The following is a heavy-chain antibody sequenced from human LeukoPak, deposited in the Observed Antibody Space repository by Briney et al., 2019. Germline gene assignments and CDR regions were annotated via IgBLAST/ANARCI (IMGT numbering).Heavy chain of an antibody. CDR3: ARALGGDYDY. CDR2: ISSNGGST. Sequence: PGGSLRLSCSASGFTFSSYAMYWVRQAPGKGLEYVSAISSNGGSTYYADSVKGRFTISRDNSKNTLYLQMNSLRAEDTAVYYCARALGGDYDYWGQGTLVTVSS. CDR1: GFTFSSYA. D-gene: IGHD2-21*01. V-gene: IGHV3-64*04. J-gene: IGHJ4*02.